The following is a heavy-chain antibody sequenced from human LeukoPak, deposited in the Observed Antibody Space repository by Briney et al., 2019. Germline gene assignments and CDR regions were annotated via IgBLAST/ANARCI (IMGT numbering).Heavy chain of an antibody. V-gene: IGHV3-23*01. CDR2: MSGSGGST. J-gene: IGHJ4*02. Sequence: PGGSLRLSCAASGFTFSSYTMSWVRQSPGKGLEWVSSMSGSGGSTYYADSVKGRFTISRDNSKNTLYLQMNSLRAEDTAVYYCAKDHRQQQLVRGEIFDYWGQGTLVTVSS. CDR3: AKDHRQQQLVRGEIFDY. CDR1: GFTFSSYT. D-gene: IGHD6-13*01.